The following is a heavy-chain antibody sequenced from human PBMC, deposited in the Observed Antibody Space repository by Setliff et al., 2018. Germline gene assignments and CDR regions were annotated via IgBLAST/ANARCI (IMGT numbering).Heavy chain of an antibody. J-gene: IGHJ4*02. CDR2: VYSNVGT. Sequence: SETLSLTCTVSGGSINNYYWSWIRQPAGKGLEWIGRVYSNVGTNFNPSLKSRVTMSVDASKNQISLKLMSVTAANTAIYYCARGGTYRYFDYWGQGTLVTVSS. CDR1: GGSINNYY. V-gene: IGHV4-4*07. CDR3: ARGGTYRYFDY.